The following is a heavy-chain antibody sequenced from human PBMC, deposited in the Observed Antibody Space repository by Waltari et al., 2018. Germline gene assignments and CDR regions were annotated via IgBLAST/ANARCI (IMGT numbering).Heavy chain of an antibody. D-gene: IGHD5-12*01. CDR3: ARHIGAYNWFDP. Sequence: QLQLQESGPGLVKPSETLSLTCTVAGGSISSSSYYLGWIRQPPGKGLEWIGSIYYSGSTYYNPSIKSRVTISVDTTKNQFSLKLSSVTAADTAVYYCARHIGAYNWFDPWGQGTLVTVSS. CDR1: GGSISSSSYY. J-gene: IGHJ5*02. CDR2: IYYSGST. V-gene: IGHV4-39*01.